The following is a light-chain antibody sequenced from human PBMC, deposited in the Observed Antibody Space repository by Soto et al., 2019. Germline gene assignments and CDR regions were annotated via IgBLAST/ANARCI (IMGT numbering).Light chain of an antibody. Sequence: QSALTQPASVSGSPGQSITISCTGTSSDVSGYNYVSWYQQHPVKAPKLMIYEVSNRPSGVSNRFSGSKSGNTASLTISGLQAEDEADYYCSSYTSSSTVVFGGGTKLTVL. CDR1: SSDVSGYNY. V-gene: IGLV2-14*01. CDR3: SSYTSSSTVV. J-gene: IGLJ2*01. CDR2: EVS.